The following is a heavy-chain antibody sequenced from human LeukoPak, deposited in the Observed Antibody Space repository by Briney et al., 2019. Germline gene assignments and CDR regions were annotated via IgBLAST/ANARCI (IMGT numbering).Heavy chain of an antibody. D-gene: IGHD2-15*01. Sequence: GGSLRLSCAASGFTFSTCSMNWVRQAPGKGLEWVSDISSSSSTMYYAGSVKGRFIISRDNAKNSLYLQMNSLRAEDTAVYYCATDRGGYFDLWGQGTLVTVSS. CDR2: ISSSSSTM. CDR3: ATDRGGYFDL. V-gene: IGHV3-48*01. CDR1: GFTFSTCS. J-gene: IGHJ4*02.